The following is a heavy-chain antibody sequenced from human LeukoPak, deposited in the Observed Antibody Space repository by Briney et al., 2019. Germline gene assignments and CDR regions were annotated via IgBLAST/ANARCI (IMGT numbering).Heavy chain of an antibody. CDR1: GGSISTYY. CDR3: ARVGAGCFDF. Sequence: SETLSLTCTVSGGSISTYYWSWIRQPPGKRLEWIGYIYYSGNTNQNPSLKSRVTIAVDTSKNQFSLKLSSVTAADTAVYYCARVGAGCFDFWGQGTMVTVSS. J-gene: IGHJ3*01. V-gene: IGHV4-59*01. CDR2: IYYSGNT. D-gene: IGHD1-26*01.